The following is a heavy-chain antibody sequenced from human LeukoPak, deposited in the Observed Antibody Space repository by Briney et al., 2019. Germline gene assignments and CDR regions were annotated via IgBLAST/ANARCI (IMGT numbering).Heavy chain of an antibody. Sequence: REASVKVSCKASGGTFSSYAISWVRQAPGQGLEWMGGIIPIFGTANYAQKFQGRVTITTDESTSTAYMELSSLRSEDTAVYYCARGWSGYNYERTELWFDPWGQGTLVTVSS. D-gene: IGHD5-24*01. J-gene: IGHJ5*02. CDR2: IIPIFGTA. CDR1: GGTFSSYA. V-gene: IGHV1-69*05. CDR3: ARGWSGYNYERTELWFDP.